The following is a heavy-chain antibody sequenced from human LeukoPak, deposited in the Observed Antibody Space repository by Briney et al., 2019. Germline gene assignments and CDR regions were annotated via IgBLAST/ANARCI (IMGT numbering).Heavy chain of an antibody. J-gene: IGHJ4*02. D-gene: IGHD3-22*01. CDR2: IWYDGSNK. V-gene: IGHV3-33*03. CDR3: ARNTYYYDSSGHTDY. CDR1: GFTFSSYG. Sequence: GGSLRLSCAASGFTFSSYGMHWVRQAPGKGLEWVAVIWYDGSNKYYADSVKGRFTISRDNAKNSLYLQMNSLRAEDTAVYYCARNTYYYDSSGHTDYWGQGTLVTVPS.